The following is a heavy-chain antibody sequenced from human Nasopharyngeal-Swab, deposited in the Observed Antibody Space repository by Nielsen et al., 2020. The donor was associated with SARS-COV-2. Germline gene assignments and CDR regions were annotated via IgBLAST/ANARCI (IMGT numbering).Heavy chain of an antibody. V-gene: IGHV4-34*01. Sequence: GSLRLSCAVYGGSFSGYYWSWIRQPPGKGLEWIGEINHSGSTNYNPSLKSRGTISVDTSKNQFSLKLSSVTAADTAVYYCARGTYYGSGRYYKHDMDVWGQGTTVTVSS. J-gene: IGHJ6*02. CDR3: ARGTYYGSGRYYKHDMDV. D-gene: IGHD3-10*01. CDR2: INHSGST. CDR1: GGSFSGYY.